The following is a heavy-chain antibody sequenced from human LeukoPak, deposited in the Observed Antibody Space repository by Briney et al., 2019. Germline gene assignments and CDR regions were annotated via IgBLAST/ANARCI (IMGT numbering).Heavy chain of an antibody. CDR2: IIPILGIA. CDR3: ARDGDYGDYFGY. D-gene: IGHD4-17*01. Sequence: GASVKVSCKASGGTFSSYAISWVRQAPGQGLEWMGRIIPILGIANYAQKFQGRVTITADKSTSTAYMELSSLRSEDTAVYYCARDGDYGDYFGYWGQGTLVTVSS. J-gene: IGHJ4*02. CDR1: GGTFSSYA. V-gene: IGHV1-69*04.